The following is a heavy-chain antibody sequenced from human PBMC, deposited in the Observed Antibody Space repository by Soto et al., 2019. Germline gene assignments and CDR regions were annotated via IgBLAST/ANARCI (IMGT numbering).Heavy chain of an antibody. Sequence: SYSMNWVRQAPGKGLEWVSYISSSSSTIYYADSVKGRFTISRDNAKNSLYLQMNSLRDEDTAVYYCARDASGYYDSSGPDWFDPWGQGTLVTVSS. CDR2: ISSSSSTI. CDR3: ARDASGYYDSSGPDWFDP. CDR1: SYS. J-gene: IGHJ5*02. D-gene: IGHD3-22*01. V-gene: IGHV3-48*02.